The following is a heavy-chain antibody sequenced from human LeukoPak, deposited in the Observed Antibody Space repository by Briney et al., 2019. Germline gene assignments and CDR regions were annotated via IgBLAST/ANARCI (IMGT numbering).Heavy chain of an antibody. CDR3: ARHGLDWNFHWFDP. Sequence: SETLSLTCTVSGGSISVSSYYWGWVRQSPGTGLEWIGSIYYYGSAYYNPALMSRATISLDTSKNQFSLKLSSVTAADTAVYYCARHGLDWNFHWFDPWGQGTLVTVSS. CDR2: IYYYGSA. V-gene: IGHV4-39*01. CDR1: GGSISVSSYY. J-gene: IGHJ5*02. D-gene: IGHD1-7*01.